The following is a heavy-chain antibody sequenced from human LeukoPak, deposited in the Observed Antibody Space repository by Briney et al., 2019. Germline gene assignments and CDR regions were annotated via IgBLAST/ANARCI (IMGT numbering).Heavy chain of an antibody. D-gene: IGHD4-17*01. Sequence: VASVKVSCKASGGTLSSYAISWVRQAPGQGLEWMGRIIPILGIANYAQKFQGRVTITADKSTSTAYMELSSLRSEDTAVYYCARARMTTVTPYYFDYWGQGTLVTVSS. CDR1: GGTLSSYA. J-gene: IGHJ4*02. CDR2: IIPILGIA. V-gene: IGHV1-69*04. CDR3: ARARMTTVTPYYFDY.